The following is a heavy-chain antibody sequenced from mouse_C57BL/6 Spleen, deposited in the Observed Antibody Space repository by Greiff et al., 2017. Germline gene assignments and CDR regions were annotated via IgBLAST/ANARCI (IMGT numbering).Heavy chain of an antibody. Sequence: QVQLQQPGAELVMPGASVKLSCKASGYTFTSYWMHWVKQRPGQGLEWIGEIDPSDSYTNYNQKFKGKSTLTVDKSSSTAYMQLSSLTSEDSAVYYCARPYYYGKVYYFDYWGQGTTLTVSS. CDR1: GYTFTSYW. CDR3: ARPYYYGKVYYFDY. D-gene: IGHD1-1*01. J-gene: IGHJ2*01. V-gene: IGHV1-69*01. CDR2: IDPSDSYT.